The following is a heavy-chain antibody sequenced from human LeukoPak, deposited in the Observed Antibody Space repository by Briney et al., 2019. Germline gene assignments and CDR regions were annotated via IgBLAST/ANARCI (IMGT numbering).Heavy chain of an antibody. CDR1: GFTLSSYA. CDR3: AKRSAGSAAWYSLHYDF. D-gene: IGHD6-13*01. CDR2: VDGGGGGT. J-gene: IGHJ4*02. V-gene: IGHV3-23*01. Sequence: PGGSLRLSCAASGFTLSSYAMTWVRQAPGRGLEWVSSVDGGGGGTYYADSVKGRFTISRDNSKDTLYLQMNGLRAEDTAVYFCAKRSAGSAAWYSLHYDFWGQGTLVTVSS.